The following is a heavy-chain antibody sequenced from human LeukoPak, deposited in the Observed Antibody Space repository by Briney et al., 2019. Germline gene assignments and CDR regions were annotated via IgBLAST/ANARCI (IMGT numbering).Heavy chain of an antibody. Sequence: GGSLRLSCAASGFTFSGSAMHWVRQASGKGLEWVANIKQDGSEKYYVDSVKGRFTISRDNAKNSLYLQMNSLRAEDTAVYYCAREAPKYYYDSSGYPDYWGQGTLVTVSS. D-gene: IGHD3-22*01. V-gene: IGHV3-7*01. J-gene: IGHJ4*02. CDR3: AREAPKYYYDSSGYPDY. CDR2: IKQDGSEK. CDR1: GFTFSGSA.